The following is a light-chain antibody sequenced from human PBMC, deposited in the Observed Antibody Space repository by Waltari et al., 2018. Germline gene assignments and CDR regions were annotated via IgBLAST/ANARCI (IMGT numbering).Light chain of an antibody. J-gene: IGKJ1*01. CDR3: HQYNDRPWT. V-gene: IGKV3-15*01. Sequence: EIVMTQSPATLSVSVGDRAALSCTASQSIGNNVAWYQQRPGQAPRLLLYAASSRATGVPSRFSGRGSGTEFTLAISSLQSDDFAVYYCHQYNDRPWTFGQGTTVEV. CDR2: AAS. CDR1: QSIGNN.